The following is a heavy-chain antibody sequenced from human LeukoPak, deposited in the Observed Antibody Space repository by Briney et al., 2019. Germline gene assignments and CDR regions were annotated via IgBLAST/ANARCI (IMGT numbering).Heavy chain of an antibody. CDR3: ARALRWGNYERFDY. CDR2: ISSSSSYI. Sequence: GGSLRLSCAASGFTFSSYSMNWVRQAPGKGLEWVSSISSSSSYIYYADSVKGRFTISRDNAKNSLYLQMNSLRAEDTAVYYCARALRWGNYERFDYWGQGTLVTVSS. V-gene: IGHV3-21*01. J-gene: IGHJ4*02. D-gene: IGHD1-7*01. CDR1: GFTFSSYS.